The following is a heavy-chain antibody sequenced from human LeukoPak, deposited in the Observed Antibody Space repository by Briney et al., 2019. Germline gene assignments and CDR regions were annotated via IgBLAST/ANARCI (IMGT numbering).Heavy chain of an antibody. J-gene: IGHJ4*02. CDR1: GFTFSSYA. CDR2: ISYDGSDK. V-gene: IGHV3-30*04. D-gene: IGHD2-21*01. Sequence: PGGSLRLSCAASGFTFSSYAMHWVRQAPGKGLEWVAIISYDGSDKFYVDSVKGRFTISRDNAKNSLYLQMNSLRAEDTAVYYCARGLEFHDSETYDYWGQGTLVTVSS. CDR3: ARGLEFHDSETYDY.